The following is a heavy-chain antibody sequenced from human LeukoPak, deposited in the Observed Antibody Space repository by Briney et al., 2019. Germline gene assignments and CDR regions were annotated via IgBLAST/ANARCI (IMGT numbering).Heavy chain of an antibody. Sequence: KPGESLKISCKGSGYSFTSYWIGWVRQMPGKGLEWMGIIYPGNSETRYSPSFQGQVTISADRSTSTAYLQWSSLKASDTARFYCARGLSYYFYYGLDVWGQGTTVTVSS. V-gene: IGHV5-51*01. D-gene: IGHD2-2*01. CDR1: GYSFTSYW. CDR3: ARGLSYYFYYGLDV. CDR2: IYPGNSET. J-gene: IGHJ6*02.